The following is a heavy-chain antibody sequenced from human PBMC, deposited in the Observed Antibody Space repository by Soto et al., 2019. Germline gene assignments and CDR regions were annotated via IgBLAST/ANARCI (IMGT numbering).Heavy chain of an antibody. CDR2: IVVGSGNT. D-gene: IGHD3-16*02. CDR1: GFTFTSSA. V-gene: IGHV1-58*01. J-gene: IGHJ6*02. CDR3: AELSHRYYYYGMDV. Sequence: GASVKVSCKASGFTFTSSAVQWVRQARGQRLEWIGWIVVGSGNTNYAQKFQERVTITRDMSTSTAYMELSSLRSEDTAVYYCAELSHRYYYYGMDVWGQGTTVTVSS.